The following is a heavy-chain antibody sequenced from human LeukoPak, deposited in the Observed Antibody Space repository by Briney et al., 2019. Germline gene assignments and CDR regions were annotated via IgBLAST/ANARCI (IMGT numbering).Heavy chain of an antibody. J-gene: IGHJ4*02. CDR3: AAHSSGWYDGLLDY. V-gene: IGHV3-53*01. Sequence: PGGSLRLSCAASGFTVSSNYMSWVRQAPGKGLEWVSVIYSGGSTYYADSVKGRFTISRDNSKNTLYLQMNSLRAEDTAVYYCAAHSSGWYDGLLDYWGQGTLVTVSS. D-gene: IGHD6-19*01. CDR2: IYSGGST. CDR1: GFTVSSNY.